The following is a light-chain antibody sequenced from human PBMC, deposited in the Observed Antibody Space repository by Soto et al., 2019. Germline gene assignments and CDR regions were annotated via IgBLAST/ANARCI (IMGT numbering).Light chain of an antibody. J-gene: IGKJ5*01. CDR1: QSVSSN. CDR2: GAS. Sequence: GGRITINSRVGQSVSSNLAWYQQKPGQAPRLLIYGASTRATGIPAKFSCGGSGTEYDLAISSLHSDDFAVSICEEYNACAPRIFGEGTRLEIK. CDR3: EEYNACAPRI. V-gene: IGKV3-15*01.